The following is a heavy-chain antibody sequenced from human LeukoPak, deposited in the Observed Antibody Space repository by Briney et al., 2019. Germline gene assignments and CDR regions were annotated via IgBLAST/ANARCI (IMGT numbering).Heavy chain of an antibody. CDR2: ISYDGSNK. D-gene: IGHD6-19*01. J-gene: IGHJ4*02. V-gene: IGHV3-30*18. CDR3: AKDAVAGANLDY. Sequence: PGGSLRLSCAASGLTFSSYGMHWVRQAPGKGLEWVAVISYDGSNKYYADSVKGRFTISRDNSKNTLYLQMNSLRAEDTAVYYCAKDAVAGANLDYWGQGTLVTVSS. CDR1: GLTFSSYG.